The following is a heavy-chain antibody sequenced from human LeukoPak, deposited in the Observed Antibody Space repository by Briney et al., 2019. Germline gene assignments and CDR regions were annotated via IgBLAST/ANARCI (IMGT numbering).Heavy chain of an antibody. Sequence: GSLRLSCAASGFTFGSYSMNWVRQPPGKGLEWIGEINHSGSTNYNPSLKSRVTISVDTSKNQFSLKLSSVTAADTAVYYCARYRPYYDFWSGYKTGGYFDYWGQGTLVTVSS. D-gene: IGHD3-3*01. J-gene: IGHJ4*02. V-gene: IGHV4-34*01. CDR1: GFTFGSYS. CDR3: ARYRPYYDFWSGYKTGGYFDY. CDR2: INHSGST.